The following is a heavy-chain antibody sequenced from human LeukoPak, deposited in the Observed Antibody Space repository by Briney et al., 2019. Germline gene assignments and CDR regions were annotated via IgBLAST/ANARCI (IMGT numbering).Heavy chain of an antibody. CDR2: ISSSGSTI. CDR3: AQIYTYGSSQFDY. Sequence: GGSLRLSCAASGFTFSNYEMNWVRQAPGKGLEWVSYISSSGSTIYYADSVEGRFTISRDNAKNPLYLQMNSLRAEDTAVYYCAQIYTYGSSQFDYWGQGTLVTVSS. CDR1: GFTFSNYE. D-gene: IGHD5-18*01. V-gene: IGHV3-48*03. J-gene: IGHJ4*02.